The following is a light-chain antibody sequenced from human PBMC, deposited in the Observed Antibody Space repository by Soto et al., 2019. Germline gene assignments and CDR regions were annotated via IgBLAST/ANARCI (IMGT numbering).Light chain of an antibody. CDR2: TAS. CDR1: QDISNY. CDR3: QQTYRTPLT. J-gene: IGKJ1*01. V-gene: IGKV1-39*01. Sequence: DIVMTQSPSPLSASVVDRVTITFRATQDISNYVNWYQQKPGKAPKLLIHTASTLQSGVPSRFSGSGSGTDFSLIISSLQPEDFATYHCQQTYRTPLTFGPGTKVDIK.